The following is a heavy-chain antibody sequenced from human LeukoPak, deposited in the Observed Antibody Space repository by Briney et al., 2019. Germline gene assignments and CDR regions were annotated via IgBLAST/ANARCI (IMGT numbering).Heavy chain of an antibody. CDR2: ISGSGGST. Sequence: PGGSLRLSCAASGFTFSSYAMSWVRRAPGKGLEWVSAISGSGGSTYYADSVKGRFTISRDNSKNTLYLQMNSLRAGDTAVYYCAKVDSVGSGSSNAFDIWGQGTMVTVSS. J-gene: IGHJ3*02. D-gene: IGHD3-10*01. CDR1: GFTFSSYA. V-gene: IGHV3-23*01. CDR3: AKVDSVGSGSSNAFDI.